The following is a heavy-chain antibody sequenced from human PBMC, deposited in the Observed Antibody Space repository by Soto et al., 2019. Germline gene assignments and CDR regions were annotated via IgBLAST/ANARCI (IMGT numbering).Heavy chain of an antibody. CDR2: IKSKTDGGTT. CDR3: TTVAGGWASLHNDY. J-gene: IGHJ4*02. V-gene: IGHV3-15*07. D-gene: IGHD6-19*01. Sequence: GGSLRLSCAASGFTFSNAWMNWVRQAPGKGLEWVGRIKSKTDGGTTDYAAPVKGRFTISRDDSKNTLYLQMNSLKTEDTAVYYCTTVAGGWASLHNDYWGQGTLVTVSS. CDR1: GFTFSNAW.